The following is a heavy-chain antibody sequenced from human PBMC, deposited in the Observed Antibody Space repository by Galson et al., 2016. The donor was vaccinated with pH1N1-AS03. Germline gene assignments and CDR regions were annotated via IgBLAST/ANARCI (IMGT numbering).Heavy chain of an antibody. CDR1: GFTFSNYW. CDR2: INTDGSRT. V-gene: IGHV3-74*01. D-gene: IGHD2-15*01. CDR3: FRDQGGSDDY. J-gene: IGHJ4*02. Sequence: SLRLSCAASGFTFSNYWMHWVRQAPGKGLVWVSHINTDGSRTRYGDSVKGRFTISRDNAKNTLHLEMNSLRADDTAMYFCFRDQGGSDDYWGQGTLVTVSS.